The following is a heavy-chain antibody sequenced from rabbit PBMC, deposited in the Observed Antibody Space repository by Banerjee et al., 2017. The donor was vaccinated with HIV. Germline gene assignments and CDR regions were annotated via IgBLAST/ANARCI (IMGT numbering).Heavy chain of an antibody. CDR2: IVTSTGTT. D-gene: IGHD4-2*01. Sequence: QSLEESGGDLVKPGASLTLTCTASGFSFSSSSYIYWVRQAPGKGLEWIASIVTSTGTTWYASWAKGRFTISKTSSTTVTLQMTSLTAADTATYFCARWGTVYAGDGDAFNLWGPGTLVTVS. V-gene: IGHV1S40*01. J-gene: IGHJ4*01. CDR3: ARWGTVYAGDGDAFNL. CDR1: GFSFSSSSY.